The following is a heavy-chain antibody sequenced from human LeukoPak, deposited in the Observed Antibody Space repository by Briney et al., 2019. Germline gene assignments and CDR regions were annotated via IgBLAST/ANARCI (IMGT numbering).Heavy chain of an antibody. Sequence: GGSLRLSCAAFGFTFSSHSMNWVRQAPGKGLEWVSSIDGSSGYTYYADSVKGRFTISRHNSKNTLYLEMNSLRAEDTAVYYCARGGLGSYGYGMDVWGQGTTVTVSS. CDR3: ARGGLGSYGYGMDV. CDR2: IDGSSGYT. V-gene: IGHV3-21*01. D-gene: IGHD3-16*01. CDR1: GFTFSSHS. J-gene: IGHJ6*02.